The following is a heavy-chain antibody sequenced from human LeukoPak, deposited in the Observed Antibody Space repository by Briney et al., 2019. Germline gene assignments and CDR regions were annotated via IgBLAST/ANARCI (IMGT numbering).Heavy chain of an antibody. V-gene: IGHV3-7*01. CDR2: IRQDGSDK. Sequence: GGSLRLSCAASGFTFSSYWMSWVRQAPGKGLEWVANIRQDGSDKYYVDSVKGRFTISRDNAKNSLYLQMNSLRAEDTAVYYCAKTKTPLYDSSGYYFSEFGYWGQGTLVTVSS. CDR1: GFTFSSYW. CDR3: AKTKTPLYDSSGYYFSEFGY. D-gene: IGHD3-22*01. J-gene: IGHJ4*02.